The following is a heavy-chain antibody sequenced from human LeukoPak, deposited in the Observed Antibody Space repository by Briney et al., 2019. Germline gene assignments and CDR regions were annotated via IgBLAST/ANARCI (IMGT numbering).Heavy chain of an antibody. V-gene: IGHV1-69*04. CDR2: IIPILGIA. CDR3: GRASAGGVYFDY. D-gene: IGHD6-25*01. CDR1: GGTFSSYA. Sequence: SVKVSCKASGGTFSSYAISWVRQAPGQGLEWMGRIIPILGIANYAQKFQGRVTITADKSTSTAYMELSSLRSEDTAVYYCGRASAGGVYFDYWGQGTLVTVSS. J-gene: IGHJ4*02.